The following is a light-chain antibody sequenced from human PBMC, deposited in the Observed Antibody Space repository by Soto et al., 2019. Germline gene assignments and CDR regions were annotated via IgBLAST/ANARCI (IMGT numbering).Light chain of an antibody. CDR2: DVI. CDR3: CSYAGSYTWV. J-gene: IGLJ3*02. Sequence: QSALTQPRSVSGSPGQSVTISCTGTSTDVGGYGYVSWFQQYPDKAPKLMIYDVIRRPSGVPDRFSGSKSGNTASLTISGLQAEDEADYYCCSYAGSYTWVFGGGTQLTVL. V-gene: IGLV2-11*01. CDR1: STDVGGYGY.